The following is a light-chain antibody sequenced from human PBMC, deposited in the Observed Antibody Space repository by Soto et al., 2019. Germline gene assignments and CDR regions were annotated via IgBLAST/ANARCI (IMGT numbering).Light chain of an antibody. CDR1: SGHSIYT. V-gene: IGLV4-60*02. J-gene: IGLJ2*01. CDR3: ETWDSNTRV. CDR2: VEGSGTY. Sequence: HPVLSQSSSASASPGSSVNLTCTLSSGHSIYTIAWQQQHPGKAPRYLMKVEGSGTYNRGSGVPDRFSGSSSGTDRYLTISDLQFEDEADYYCETWDSNTRVFGGGTKLTVL.